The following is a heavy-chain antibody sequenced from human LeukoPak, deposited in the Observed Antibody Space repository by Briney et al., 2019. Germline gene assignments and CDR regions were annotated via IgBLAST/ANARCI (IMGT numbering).Heavy chain of an antibody. J-gene: IGHJ5*02. CDR2: INYSGNT. CDR3: AKEEGRYCSDGTCYSGT. D-gene: IGHD2-15*01. CDR1: GGSISSRSYY. Sequence: PSETLSLTCTVSGGSISSRSYYWAWIRQPPGKGLEWIGSINYSGNTYYSPSLKSRVAMSVDTSKNQFSLKLSSVTAADTAVYYCAKEEGRYCSDGTCYSGTWGQGTLVTVSS. V-gene: IGHV4-39*07.